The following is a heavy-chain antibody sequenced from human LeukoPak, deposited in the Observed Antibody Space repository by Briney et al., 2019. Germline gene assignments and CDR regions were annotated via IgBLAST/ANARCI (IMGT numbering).Heavy chain of an antibody. CDR2: ISSSSSTL. J-gene: IGHJ4*02. D-gene: IGHD3-22*01. Sequence: PGGSLRLSCAASGFTFSSYSMNWVRQAPGKGLAWVSYISSSSSTLYYADSVKGRFTISRDNAKNSLYLQMNSLRAEDTAVYYCARDVSDSSGYSFDYWGQGTLVTVSS. CDR3: ARDVSDSSGYSFDY. CDR1: GFTFSSYS. V-gene: IGHV3-48*01.